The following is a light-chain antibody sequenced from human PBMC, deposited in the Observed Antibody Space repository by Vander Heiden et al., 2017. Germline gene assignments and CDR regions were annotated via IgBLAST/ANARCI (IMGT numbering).Light chain of an antibody. CDR1: QSVSSN. Sequence: EIVMTQSPATLSVSPGERATLSCRASQSVSSNLAYYQQTPEQAPMLLNYGASTRATGIPTRFSGSGSGTEFTLTISSLESEDFAVYYCQQYKNWPLTFGPGTKVDIK. CDR3: QQYKNWPLT. J-gene: IGKJ3*01. CDR2: GAS. V-gene: IGKV3-15*01.